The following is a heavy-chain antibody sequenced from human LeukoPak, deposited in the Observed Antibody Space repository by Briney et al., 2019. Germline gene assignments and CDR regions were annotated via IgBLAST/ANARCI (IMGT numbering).Heavy chain of an antibody. V-gene: IGHV3-7*01. J-gene: IGHJ3*02. CDR1: GFTFSSYW. Sequence: GGSLRLSCAASGFTFSSYWMTWVRQAPGKGLEWVANIKRDGSERNYVDPVKGRFTISRDNDKNSLHLQMNSLRAEDTAVYYCARDRTSCSGNICYDAFDIWGQGTMVAVSS. D-gene: IGHD2-2*01. CDR2: IKRDGSER. CDR3: ARDRTSCSGNICYDAFDI.